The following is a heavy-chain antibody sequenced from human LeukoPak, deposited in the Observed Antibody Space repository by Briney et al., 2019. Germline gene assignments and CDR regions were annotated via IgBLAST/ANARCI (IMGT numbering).Heavy chain of an antibody. V-gene: IGHV3-23*01. D-gene: IGHD5-18*01. CDR1: GFTFSYYA. CDR2: ISGGST. CDR3: AKGGYNYGYVDY. J-gene: IGHJ4*02. Sequence: PGGSLRLSCAASGFTFSYYAMAWVRQAPGKGLEWVSSISGGSTYYADSVKGRFTISRDNSKNTLYLQMHSLRAEDTAVYYCAKGGYNYGYVDYWGQGTLVTVSS.